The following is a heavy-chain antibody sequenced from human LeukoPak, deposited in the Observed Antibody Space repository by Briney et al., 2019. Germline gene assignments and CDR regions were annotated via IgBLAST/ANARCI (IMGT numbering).Heavy chain of an antibody. CDR2: ISSSSSYI. J-gene: IGHJ6*02. V-gene: IGHV3-21*01. CDR1: GFTFSNFP. Sequence: GGSLRLSCAVSGFTFSNFPMTWVRQAPGKGLEWVSSISSSSSYIYYADSVKGRFTISRDNAKNSLYLQMNSLRAEDTAVYYCARDRIHYGMDVWGQGATVTVSS. CDR3: ARDRIHYGMDV.